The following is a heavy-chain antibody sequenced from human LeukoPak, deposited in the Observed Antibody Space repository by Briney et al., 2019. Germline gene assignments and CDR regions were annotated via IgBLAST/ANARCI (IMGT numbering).Heavy chain of an antibody. CDR2: IFYSGSP. Sequence: PSETLSLTCTVSGGSISSYHWSWLRQPPGKGLEGIGYIFYSGSPNYNPSLKSRVPIPVDTSQNQFSSELSSATAPDTAVNYFARMGRSSGPFQHWGQGTLGTVSS. V-gene: IGHV4-59*01. J-gene: IGHJ1*01. D-gene: IGHD6-25*01. CDR1: GGSISSYH. CDR3: ARMGRSSGPFQH.